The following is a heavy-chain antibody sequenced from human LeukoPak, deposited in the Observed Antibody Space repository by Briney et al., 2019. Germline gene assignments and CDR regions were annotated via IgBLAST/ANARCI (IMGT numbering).Heavy chain of an antibody. D-gene: IGHD2-2*03. J-gene: IGHJ5*02. Sequence: ASVKVSCKASGYTFTSSRISWVRRAHGQGLEWMGWVSTYSGNTNYAQKFQGRVTMTRDTSTNTAYMELKNLRPDDTAIYYCARDLGYCSFGFGLGNCNRKWFDPWGQGTLVSVSS. CDR1: GYTFTSSR. V-gene: IGHV1-18*01. CDR2: VSTYSGNT. CDR3: ARDLGYCSFGFGLGNCNRKWFDP.